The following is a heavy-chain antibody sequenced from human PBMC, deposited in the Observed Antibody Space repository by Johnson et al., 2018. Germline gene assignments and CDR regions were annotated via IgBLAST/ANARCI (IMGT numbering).Heavy chain of an antibody. V-gene: IGHV3-21*01. CDR3: VAAPSDFHDYYVDV. J-gene: IGHJ6*03. D-gene: IGHD2-21*02. CDR2: ISTSSSYT. Sequence: VQLVQSWGGLVKPGGSLRLSCAASGLTFRTYSMIWVRQAPGKGLEWVSSISTSSSYTYYADSVKGRFTISRDNAKNSLYLQMNSLRAEDTAVYYCVAAPSDFHDYYVDVWGKGTTVTVSS. CDR1: GLTFRTYS.